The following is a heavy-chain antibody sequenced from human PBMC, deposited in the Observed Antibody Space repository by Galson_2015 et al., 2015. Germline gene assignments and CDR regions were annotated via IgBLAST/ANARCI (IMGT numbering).Heavy chain of an antibody. D-gene: IGHD3-10*01. J-gene: IGHJ4*02. V-gene: IGHV6-1*01. CDR2: TYYRSRWYN. CDR3: VRDEGSGVFAY. Sequence: WIRQSPSRGLEWLGRTYYRSRWYNDYAVSVKSRININPDTSKNQFSLQLNSVTPEDTAVYYCVRDEGSGVFAYWGQGSLVTVSS.